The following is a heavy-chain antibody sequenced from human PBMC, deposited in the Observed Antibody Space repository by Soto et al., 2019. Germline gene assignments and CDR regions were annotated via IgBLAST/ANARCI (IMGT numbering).Heavy chain of an antibody. Sequence: SETLSLTCTVSGGSMRNYFWTWIRQPPGKGLEWIGYIHYSGTTSFFPSYNPSLRSRVTISEDTSKNQFSLKLLSVTTADTAVYYCARVDAGSANWFDPWGQGTLVTVSS. CDR2: IHYSGTT. J-gene: IGHJ5*02. CDR1: GGSMRNYF. D-gene: IGHD3-10*01. V-gene: IGHV4-59*01. CDR3: ARVDAGSANWFDP.